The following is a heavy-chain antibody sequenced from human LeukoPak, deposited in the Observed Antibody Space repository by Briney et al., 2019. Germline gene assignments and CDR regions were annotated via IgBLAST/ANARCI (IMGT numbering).Heavy chain of an antibody. V-gene: IGHV3-11*04. CDR1: GFTFSDYY. J-gene: IGHJ4*02. D-gene: IGHD3-22*01. Sequence: GGSLRLPCAASGFTFSDYYMSWFRLAPGKGLEWVSYISSLGSNIYYVESVKGRFTISRDNAENSVHLQMNSLSAEDTAVYYCARDKGGYYDSSGYYPVDYWGQGTLVTVSS. CDR2: ISSLGSNI. CDR3: ARDKGGYYDSSGYYPVDY.